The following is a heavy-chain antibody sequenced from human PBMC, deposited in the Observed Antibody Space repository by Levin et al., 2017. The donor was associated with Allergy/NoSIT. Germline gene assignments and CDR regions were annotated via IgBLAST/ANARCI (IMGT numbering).Heavy chain of an antibody. D-gene: IGHD1-26*01. Sequence: PGGSLRLSCAASGFTFSSYAMSWVRQAPGKGLEWVAVISYDGSNKYYADSVKGRFTISRDNSKNTLYLQMNSLRAEDTAVYYCARGRWELLPYYYYGMDVWGQGTTVTVSS. CDR2: ISYDGSNK. J-gene: IGHJ6*02. CDR1: GFTFSSYA. V-gene: IGHV3-30*04. CDR3: ARGRWELLPYYYYGMDV.